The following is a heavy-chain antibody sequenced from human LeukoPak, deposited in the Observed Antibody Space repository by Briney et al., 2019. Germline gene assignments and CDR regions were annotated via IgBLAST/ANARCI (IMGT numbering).Heavy chain of an antibody. Sequence: GGSLRLSCAASGFTFSSYAMSWVRQAPGKGLEWVSGISGSGGSTYYADSVKGRFTISRDNAKNSLYLQMNSLRAEDTAVYYCARDQGNYYGSGSYDYWGQGTLVTVSS. J-gene: IGHJ4*02. V-gene: IGHV3-23*01. D-gene: IGHD3-10*01. CDR1: GFTFSSYA. CDR3: ARDQGNYYGSGSYDY. CDR2: ISGSGGST.